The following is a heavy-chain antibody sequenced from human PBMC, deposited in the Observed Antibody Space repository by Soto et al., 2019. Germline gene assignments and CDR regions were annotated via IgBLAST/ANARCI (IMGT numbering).Heavy chain of an antibody. V-gene: IGHV4-30-4*01. CDR2: IYYSGST. CDR3: ARAPMVQRLDY. Sequence: QVQLQESGPGLVKPSQTLSLTCTVSGGSISSGDYYWSWIRQPPGKGLEWIGYIYYSGSTYYNPSLKSLVTISLYTRKNQCSPKLSSVTAADTAVYYCARAPMVQRLDYWGQGTLFTVSS. J-gene: IGHJ4*02. D-gene: IGHD2-8*01. CDR1: GGSISSGDYY.